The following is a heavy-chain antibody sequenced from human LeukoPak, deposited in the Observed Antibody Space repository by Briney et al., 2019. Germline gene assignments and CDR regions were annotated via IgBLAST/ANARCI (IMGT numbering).Heavy chain of an antibody. Sequence: GRSLRLSWAAAGFTFSSYAMSWVRQAPGKGLGWVSAISGRGGSTYYADSVKGRFTISRDNSKNTLYLQMNSLRAEDTAVYYCAKDVAGCSSTSCYAWGQGTLVTVSS. D-gene: IGHD2-2*01. CDR1: GFTFSSYA. J-gene: IGHJ5*02. CDR3: AKDVAGCSSTSCYA. CDR2: ISGRGGST. V-gene: IGHV3-23*01.